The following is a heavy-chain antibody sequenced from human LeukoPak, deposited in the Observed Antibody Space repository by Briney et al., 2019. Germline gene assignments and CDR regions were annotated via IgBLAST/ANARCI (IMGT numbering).Heavy chain of an antibody. J-gene: IGHJ4*02. CDR3: ARWGYCGGDCYMIDY. D-gene: IGHD2-21*02. Sequence: SETLSLTCAVYGGSFSGYYWSWVRQPPGKGLEWIGEIYHSGSTNYNPSLKSRVTISVDKSKNQFSLKLSSVTAADTAVYYCARWGYCGGDCYMIDYWGQGTLVTVSS. CDR2: IYHSGST. CDR1: GGSFSGYY. V-gene: IGHV4-34*01.